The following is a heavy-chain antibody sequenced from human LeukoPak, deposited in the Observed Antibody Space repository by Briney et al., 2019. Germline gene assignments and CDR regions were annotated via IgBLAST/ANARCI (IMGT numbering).Heavy chain of an antibody. D-gene: IGHD3-16*02. CDR2: ISSDGGST. J-gene: IGHJ4*02. CDR3: VPLYHGGVAY. V-gene: IGHV3-64D*06. Sequence: GGSLRLSCSGSGFTLSSYGRHWVRQAPGKGLEYVSAISSDGGSTYYADSVKGRFTISRDNSKNTLYLQVRSLRAEDTAVYYCVPLYHGGVAYWGQGTLVTVSS. CDR1: GFTLSSYG.